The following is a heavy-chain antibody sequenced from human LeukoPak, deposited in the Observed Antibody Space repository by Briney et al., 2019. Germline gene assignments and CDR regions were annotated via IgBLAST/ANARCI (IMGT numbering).Heavy chain of an antibody. V-gene: IGHV4-59*08. J-gene: IGHJ4*02. CDR1: GGSISSYY. Sequence: PSETLSLTCSVSGGSISSYYWSWSRQPPGKGLEWIGYIYSSGSTNYNPSLESRVTISEDTSKNQISLKLSSVTAADTAIYYCARRSWYVDYWGQGTLVTVSS. D-gene: IGHD6-13*01. CDR3: ARRSWYVDY. CDR2: IYSSGST.